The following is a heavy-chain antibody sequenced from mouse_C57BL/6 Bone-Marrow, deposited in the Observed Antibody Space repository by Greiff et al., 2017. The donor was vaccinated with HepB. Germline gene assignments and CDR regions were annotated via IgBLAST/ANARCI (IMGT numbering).Heavy chain of an antibody. CDR2: INSDGGST. V-gene: IGHV5-2*01. J-gene: IGHJ4*01. CDR3: ARQLRLRGAMDY. D-gene: IGHD3-2*02. CDR1: EYEFPSHD. Sequence: EVQVVESGGGLVQPGESLKLSCESNEYEFPSHDMSWVRKTPEKRLELVAAINSDGGSTYYPDTMERRFIISRDITKNTLYLQMSSLRSEDTALYYCARQLRLRGAMDYWGQGTSVTVSS.